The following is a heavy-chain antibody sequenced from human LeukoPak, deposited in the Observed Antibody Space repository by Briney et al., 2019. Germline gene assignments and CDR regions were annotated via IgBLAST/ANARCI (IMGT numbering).Heavy chain of an antibody. D-gene: IGHD6-19*01. CDR2: IKQDGSEK. Sequence: GGSLRLSCAASGFTFSSYWMSWVRQAPGKELEWVANIKQDGSEKYYVDSVKGRFTISRDNAKNSLYLQMNSLRAEDTAVYYCARDRKWLAMYYFDYWGQGTLVTVSS. CDR1: GFTFSSYW. CDR3: ARDRKWLAMYYFDY. J-gene: IGHJ4*02. V-gene: IGHV3-7*01.